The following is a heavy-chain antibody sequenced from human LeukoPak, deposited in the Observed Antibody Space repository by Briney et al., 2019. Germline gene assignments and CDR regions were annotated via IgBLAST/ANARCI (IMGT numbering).Heavy chain of an antibody. Sequence: SETLSLTCAVYGGSFSGYYWSWIRQPPGKGLEWIGEIDHSGRTNSNASLKSRVTLSVDMSKNQFSLRLSSVTAADTAVYYCARKSIVTAGRKPYDFWDQGTLVTVSP. CDR1: GGSFSGYY. CDR3: ARKSIVTAGRKPYDF. D-gene: IGHD6-13*01. V-gene: IGHV4-34*01. J-gene: IGHJ4*02. CDR2: IDHSGRT.